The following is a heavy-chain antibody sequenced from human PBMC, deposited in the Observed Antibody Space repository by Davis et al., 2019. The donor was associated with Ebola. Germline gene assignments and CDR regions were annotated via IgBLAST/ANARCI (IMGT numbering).Heavy chain of an antibody. CDR1: GGSISSYY. CDR2: IYYSGST. J-gene: IGHJ4*02. CDR3: ARGKVISPEGAKTVDY. D-gene: IGHD1-14*01. Sequence: MPGGSLRLSCTVSGGSISSYYWSWIRQPPGKGLEWIGYIYYSGSTNYNPSLKSRVTISVDTSKNQFSLKLSSVTAADTAVYYCARGKVISPEGAKTVDYWGQGTLVSVSS. V-gene: IGHV4-59*01.